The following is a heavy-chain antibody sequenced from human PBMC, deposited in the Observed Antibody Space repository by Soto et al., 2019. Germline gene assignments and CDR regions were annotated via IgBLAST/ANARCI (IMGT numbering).Heavy chain of an antibody. CDR1: GGTFSSYA. CDR2: IIPIFGTA. J-gene: IGHJ5*02. V-gene: IGHV1-69*12. Sequence: QVQLVQSGAEVKMPGSSVKVSCKASGGTFSSYAISWVRQAPGQGLEWMGGIIPIFGTANYAQKFQGRVTITADEPTSTAYMELSSLRSEATAVYYCAREKKNPDHNWFDPWGKGTLSPSPQ. CDR3: AREKKNPDHNWFDP.